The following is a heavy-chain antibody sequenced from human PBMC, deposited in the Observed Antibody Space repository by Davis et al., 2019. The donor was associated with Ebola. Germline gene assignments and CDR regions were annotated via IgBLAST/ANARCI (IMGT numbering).Heavy chain of an antibody. CDR1: GFTFSSYS. CDR2: ISSSSSTI. Sequence: GESLKISCAASGFTFSSYSMNWVRQAPGKGLEWVSSISSSSSTIYYADSVKGRFTISRDNAKNSLYLQMNSLRAEDTAVYYCARDRYYGSGSYLTYYYYGMDVWGQGTTVTVSS. D-gene: IGHD3-10*01. V-gene: IGHV3-48*04. CDR3: ARDRYYGSGSYLTYYYYGMDV. J-gene: IGHJ6*02.